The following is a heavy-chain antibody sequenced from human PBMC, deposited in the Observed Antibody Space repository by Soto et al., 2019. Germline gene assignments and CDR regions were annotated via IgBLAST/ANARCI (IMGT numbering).Heavy chain of an antibody. CDR2: INHSGST. CDR3: ARGLTMVRGVIGDAFDI. D-gene: IGHD3-10*01. Sequence: AETLSLTCAVYGGSFSGYYWSWIRQPPGKGLEWIGEINHSGSTNYNPSLKSRVTISVDTSKNQFSLKLSSVTAADTAVYYCARGLTMVRGVIGDAFDIWGQGKMVTVSS. J-gene: IGHJ3*02. V-gene: IGHV4-34*01. CDR1: GGSFSGYY.